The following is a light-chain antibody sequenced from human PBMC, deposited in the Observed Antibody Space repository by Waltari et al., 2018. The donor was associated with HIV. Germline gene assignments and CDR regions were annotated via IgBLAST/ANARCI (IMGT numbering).Light chain of an antibody. CDR2: DVN. V-gene: IGLV2-23*02. CDR1: SSAIGKYDF. Sequence: QSALTQPASVSGSPAQSINMSCPGSSSAIGKYDFVSWYQHNPGKAPHLIIYDVNTRPSGVSLRFSGSKSGNTASLTISGLQAEYESYYYCCSYAGGPFVFGSGTSVIVL. CDR3: CSYAGGPFV. J-gene: IGLJ1*01.